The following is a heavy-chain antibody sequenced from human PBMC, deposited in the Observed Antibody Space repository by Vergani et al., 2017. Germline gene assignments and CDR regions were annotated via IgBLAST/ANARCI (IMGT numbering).Heavy chain of an antibody. D-gene: IGHD1-26*01. V-gene: IGHV3-23*01. CDR3: AKVGGGSYSAFDY. CDR1: GFTFSSSA. CDR2: ISGSGGST. Sequence: EVQLLESGGGLVQPGGSLRLSCAASGFTFSSSAMSWVRQAPGKGLEWVSAISGSGGSTYYADSVKGRFTISRDNSKNTLYLQMNSLRAEDTAVYYCAKVGGGSYSAFDYWGQGTLVTVSS. J-gene: IGHJ4*02.